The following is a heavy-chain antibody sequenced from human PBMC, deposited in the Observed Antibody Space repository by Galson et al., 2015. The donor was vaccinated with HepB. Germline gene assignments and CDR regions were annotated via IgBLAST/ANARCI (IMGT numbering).Heavy chain of an antibody. Sequence: SLRLSCAASGFTFSSYAMSWVRQAPGKGLEWVSSISSSSSYIYYADSVKGRFTISRDNAKNSLYLQMNSLRAEDTAVYYCASGLGNFWSGYSPFDYWGQGTLVTVSS. CDR2: ISSSSSYI. CDR3: ASGLGNFWSGYSPFDY. CDR1: GFTFSSYA. D-gene: IGHD3-3*01. V-gene: IGHV3-21*01. J-gene: IGHJ4*02.